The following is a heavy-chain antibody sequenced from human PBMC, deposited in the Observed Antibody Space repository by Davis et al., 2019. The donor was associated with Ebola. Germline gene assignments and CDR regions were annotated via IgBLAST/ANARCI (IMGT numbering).Heavy chain of an antibody. CDR3: ARVTSGY. CDR2: ISSRNSYI. V-gene: IGHV3-21*04. J-gene: IGHJ4*02. Sequence: GGSLRLSCAASGFTFSSYSMNWVRQAPGKGLEWVSSISSRNSYIHYADSVKGRFTISRDNAKNSLYLQMNSLRAEDTAIYYCARVTSGYWGQGTLVTVSS. CDR1: GFTFSSYS.